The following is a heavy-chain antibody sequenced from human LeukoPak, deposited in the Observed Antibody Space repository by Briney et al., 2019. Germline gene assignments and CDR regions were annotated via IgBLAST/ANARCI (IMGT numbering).Heavy chain of an antibody. CDR1: DDSSSSHH. CDR2: ISYIGST. V-gene: IGHV4-59*11. Sequence: SETLSLTCAVSDDSSSSHHWTWIRQPPGKGLEWIGYISYIGSTNYNPSLKSRVTISIDTSRNQFSLRLSSVTAADTAVYYCARDLVTVTKGFDIWGQGTMVSVSS. J-gene: IGHJ3*02. D-gene: IGHD4-17*01. CDR3: ARDLVTVTKGFDI.